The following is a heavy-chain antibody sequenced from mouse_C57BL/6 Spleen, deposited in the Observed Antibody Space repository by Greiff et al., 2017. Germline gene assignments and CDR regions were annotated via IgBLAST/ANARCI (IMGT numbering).Heavy chain of an antibody. V-gene: IGHV1-39*01. CDR2: INPNNGTT. CDR1: GYSFTDYN. CDR3: ARYTTVVAPYAMDY. D-gene: IGHD1-1*01. J-gene: IGHJ4*01. Sequence: VQLQESGPELVKPGASVKISCKASGYSFTDYNMNWVKQSNGKSLEWIGVINPNNGTTSYNQKFKGKATLTVDQSSSTAYMQLNSLTSEDSAVYDSARYTTVVAPYAMDYWGQGTSVTVSS.